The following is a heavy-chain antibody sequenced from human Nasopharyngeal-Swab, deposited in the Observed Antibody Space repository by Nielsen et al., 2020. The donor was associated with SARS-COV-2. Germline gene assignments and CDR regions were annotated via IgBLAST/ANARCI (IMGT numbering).Heavy chain of an antibody. CDR1: GFTFSSYA. D-gene: IGHD4-23*01. J-gene: IGHJ3*02. V-gene: IGHV3-30-3*01. CDR3: ARDPDGGNVGEDAFDI. Sequence: GGSLRLSCAASGFTFSSYAMHWVRQAPGKGLEWVAVISYDGNNKYYADSVKGRFTISRDNSKNTLYLQMNSLRAEDTAVYYCARDPDGGNVGEDAFDIWGQGTMVTVSS. CDR2: ISYDGNNK.